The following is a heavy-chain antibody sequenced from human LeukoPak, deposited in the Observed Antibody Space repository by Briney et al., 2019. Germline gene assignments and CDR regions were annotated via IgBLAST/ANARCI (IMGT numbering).Heavy chain of an antibody. CDR2: ISYDGSNK. V-gene: IGHV3-30-3*01. J-gene: IGHJ4*02. D-gene: IGHD3-22*01. CDR1: GFTFSSYA. Sequence: PGGSLRLSCAASGFTFSSYAMHWVRQAPGKGLEWVAVISYDGSNKYYADSVKGRFTISRDNSKNTLYLQMNSLRAEDTAVYYCARKVVITSDYYFDYWGQGTLGTVSS. CDR3: ARKVVITSDYYFDY.